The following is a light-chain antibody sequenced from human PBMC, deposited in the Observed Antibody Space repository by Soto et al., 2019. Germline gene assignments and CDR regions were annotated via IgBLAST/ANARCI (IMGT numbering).Light chain of an antibody. V-gene: IGLV1-40*01. J-gene: IGLJ2*01. CDR2: DNN. CDR3: QSYDSSRSNLVV. Sequence: QSVLTQPPSASGTPGQRVTISCTGSSSNTGADYDVHWYQHLPASPPKLLIYDNNIRPSGVPGRFSGSKSGTSASLAITGLQAEDEGDYYCQSYDSSRSNLVVFGGGTKLTVL. CDR1: SSNTGADYD.